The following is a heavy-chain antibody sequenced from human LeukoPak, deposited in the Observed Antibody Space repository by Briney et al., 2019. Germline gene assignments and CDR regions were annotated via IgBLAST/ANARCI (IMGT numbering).Heavy chain of an antibody. CDR1: GGSISSYY. Sequence: SETLSLTCTVSGGSISSYYWNWVRQPPGKGLEWIAYIYYSGSTSYNPSLKSRVPISVDTSKNQFSLKLSSVTAADTAVYYCARQVRGYSSSCLDYWGQGTLVTVSS. CDR2: IYYSGST. V-gene: IGHV4-59*08. CDR3: ARQVRGYSSSCLDY. D-gene: IGHD6-13*01. J-gene: IGHJ4*02.